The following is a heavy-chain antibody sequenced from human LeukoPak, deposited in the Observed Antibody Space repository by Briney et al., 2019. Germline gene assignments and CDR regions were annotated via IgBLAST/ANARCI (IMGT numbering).Heavy chain of an antibody. J-gene: IGHJ4*02. D-gene: IGHD3-22*01. CDR2: ISYDGSNK. CDR1: GFTFSSYA. Sequence: PGGSLRLSCAASGFTFSSYAMHWVRQAPGKGLEWVAVISYDGSNKYYADSVKGRFTISRDNSKNTLYLQMNSLRAEDTAVYYCAREEYDYDRSGYYLDYWGQGTLVTVSS. V-gene: IGHV3-30*01. CDR3: AREEYDYDRSGYYLDY.